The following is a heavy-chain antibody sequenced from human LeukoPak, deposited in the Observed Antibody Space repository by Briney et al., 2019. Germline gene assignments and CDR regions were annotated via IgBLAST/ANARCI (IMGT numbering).Heavy chain of an antibody. CDR1: GYTFTSYG. D-gene: IGHD3-3*01. CDR3: ARDESGLSIFGVVMVGWFDP. CDR2: ISAYNGNT. V-gene: IGHV1-18*01. J-gene: IGHJ5*02. Sequence: EASVKVSCKASGYTFTSYGISWVRQAPGQGLEWMGWISAYNGNTNYAQKLQGRVTMTTDTSTSTAYMELRSLRSDDTAVYYRARDESGLSIFGVVMVGWFDPWGQGTLVTVSS.